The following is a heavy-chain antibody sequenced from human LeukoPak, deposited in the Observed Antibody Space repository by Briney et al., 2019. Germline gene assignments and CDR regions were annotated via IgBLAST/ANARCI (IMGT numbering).Heavy chain of an antibody. J-gene: IGHJ4*02. Sequence: SETLSLTCTVSGGSISSSSYYWGWIRQPPGKGLEWIGSIYYSGSTYYNPSLKSRVTISVDTSKNQFSLKLSSVTAADTAVYYCARGARSEDFDYWGQGTLVTVSS. V-gene: IGHV4-39*07. CDR3: ARGARSEDFDY. D-gene: IGHD2-15*01. CDR1: GGSISSSSYY. CDR2: IYYSGST.